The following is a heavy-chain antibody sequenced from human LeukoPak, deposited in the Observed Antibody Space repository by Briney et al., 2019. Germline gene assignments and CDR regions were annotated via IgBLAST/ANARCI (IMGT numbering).Heavy chain of an antibody. CDR2: KKEDGCEK. J-gene: IGHJ4*02. CDR1: GFTFSSYW. Sequence: GGSLRLSCAASGFTFSSYWMSCVRQAPGKGLEWVANKKEDGCEKNYVDSVKGRFTISRDNAKNSLYLQMNSLRAEDTAVYYCARGGGRHVEYWGQGTLVTVST. CDR3: ARGGGRHVEY. D-gene: IGHD2/OR15-2a*01. V-gene: IGHV3-7*05.